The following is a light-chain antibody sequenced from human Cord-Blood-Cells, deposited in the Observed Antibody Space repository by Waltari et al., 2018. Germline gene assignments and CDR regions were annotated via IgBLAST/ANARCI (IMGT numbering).Light chain of an antibody. CDR3: QQYYSTPPT. CDR2: WAS. Sequence: VMTQSPDSLAGSPGERATTNCKSSRSVLNSSNNKNSLAWYQHKPGQPAKLLIYWASTRESGVPDRFSCSGSGADFTLTISRLQAKDVAVYYCQQYYSTPPTFGQGTKVEIK. CDR1: RSVLNSSNNKNS. J-gene: IGKJ1*01. V-gene: IGKV4-1*01.